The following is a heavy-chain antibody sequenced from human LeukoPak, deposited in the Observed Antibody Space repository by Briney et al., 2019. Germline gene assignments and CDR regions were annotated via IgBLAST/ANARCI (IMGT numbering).Heavy chain of an antibody. CDR2: ISRDGTNT. D-gene: IGHD3-16*02. J-gene: IGHJ4*01. CDR1: EFTFSSYA. Sequence: PGGSLRLSCAASEFTFSSYAMSWVRQAPGKGLEWVSTISRDGTNTYYADSVKGRFTISRDNSNTLYMQINSLRAEDAAVYYCTKSGGYSYGYFDYWGQGTLVTVSS. CDR3: TKSGGYSYGYFDY. V-gene: IGHV3-23*01.